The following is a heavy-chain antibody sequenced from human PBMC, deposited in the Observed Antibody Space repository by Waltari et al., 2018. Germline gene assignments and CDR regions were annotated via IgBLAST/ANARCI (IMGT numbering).Heavy chain of an antibody. J-gene: IGHJ4*02. Sequence: EVQLVESGGGLVQPGGSLRRSCAAAGFHFRCYWMSWGRQDPGKGLEWVANIKQDGSEKYYVDSVKGRFTISRDNAKNSLYLQMNSLRAEDTAVYYCARDRKGTLILDYWGQGTLVTVSS. D-gene: IGHD1-1*01. CDR3: ARDRKGTLILDY. CDR1: GFHFRCYW. CDR2: IKQDGSEK. V-gene: IGHV3-7*01.